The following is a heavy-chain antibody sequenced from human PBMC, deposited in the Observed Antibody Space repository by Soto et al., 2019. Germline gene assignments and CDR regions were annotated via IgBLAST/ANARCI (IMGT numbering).Heavy chain of an antibody. Sequence: QVQLVQSGAEVKKPGSSVKVSCKASGGTFSSYAISWVRQAPGQGLEWMGGIIPISGTANYAQKFQGRFTITADKSTSTAYMEMSSLRSEDTAVYYCAREWSDGPEQPNWFDPWGQGTLVTVSS. V-gene: IGHV1-69*06. CDR1: GGTFSSYA. J-gene: IGHJ5*02. CDR2: IIPISGTA. D-gene: IGHD1-1*01. CDR3: AREWSDGPEQPNWFDP.